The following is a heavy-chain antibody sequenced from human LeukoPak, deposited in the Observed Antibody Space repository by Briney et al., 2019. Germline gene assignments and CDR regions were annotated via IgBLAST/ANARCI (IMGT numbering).Heavy chain of an antibody. V-gene: IGHV4-39*01. CDR1: GGSISSSSYY. CDR3: ARREVVTAMLDY. CDR2: IYYSGST. D-gene: IGHD2-21*02. J-gene: IGHJ4*02. Sequence: PSETLSLTCTVSGGSISSSSYYWGWIRQPPGKGLEWIGSIYYSGSTYYNPSLKSRVTISVDTSKNQFSLKLSSVTAADTAVYYCARREVVTAMLDYWGQGTLVTVSS.